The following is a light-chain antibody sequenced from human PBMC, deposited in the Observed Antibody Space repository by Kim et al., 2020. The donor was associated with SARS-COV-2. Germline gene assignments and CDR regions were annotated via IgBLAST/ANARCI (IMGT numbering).Light chain of an antibody. J-gene: IGKJ2*03. V-gene: IGKV1-5*03. CDR1: QSIGNW. Sequence: DIQMTQSPSTLSASVGDRVTITCRASQSIGNWLAWYQQKTGKAPRLLIYKASTLQSGVPSRFSGSGSGTEFALTISSLQADDFAIYYCQQYNSQNSFGQGTKLEI. CDR2: KAS. CDR3: QQYNSQNS.